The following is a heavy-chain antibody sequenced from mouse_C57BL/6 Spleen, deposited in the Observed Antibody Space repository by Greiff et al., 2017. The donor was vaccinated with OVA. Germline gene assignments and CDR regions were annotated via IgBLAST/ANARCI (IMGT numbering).Heavy chain of an antibody. Sequence: EVQLKESGGGLVKPGGSLKLSCAASGFTFSSYAMSWVRQTPEKRLEWVATISDGGSYTYYPDNVKGRFTISRDNAKNNLYLQMSHLKSEDTAMYYCARDGLRDWGQGTLVTVSA. CDR3: ARDGLRD. V-gene: IGHV5-4*01. CDR1: GFTFSSYA. CDR2: ISDGGSYT. D-gene: IGHD1-1*01. J-gene: IGHJ3*01.